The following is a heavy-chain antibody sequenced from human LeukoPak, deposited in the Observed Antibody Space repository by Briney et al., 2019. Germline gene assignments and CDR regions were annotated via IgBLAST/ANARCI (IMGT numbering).Heavy chain of an antibody. J-gene: IGHJ6*03. Sequence: PGGSLRLSCAASGFTFDDYTMHWVRQAPGKGLEWVSLISWDGGSTYYADSVKGRFTISRDNSKNSLYLQMNSLRTEDTALYYCAKGPGSYYTPYYYYYMDVWGKGTTVTVSS. CDR1: GFTFDDYT. CDR2: ISWDGGST. V-gene: IGHV3-43*01. CDR3: AKGPGSYYTPYYYYYMDV. D-gene: IGHD3-10*01.